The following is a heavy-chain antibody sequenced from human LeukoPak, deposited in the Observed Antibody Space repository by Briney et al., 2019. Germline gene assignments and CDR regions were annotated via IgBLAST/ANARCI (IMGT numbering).Heavy chain of an antibody. CDR1: GFTFSSYA. V-gene: IGHV3-23*01. J-gene: IGHJ6*02. CDR3: AKQGYSFVKYYGMDV. Sequence: PGGSLRLSCAASGFTFSSYAMSWVRQAPGKGLEWVSTISGSGDSTYYADSVKGRFTISRDNSKNTLYLQMNSLRAEDTALYYCAKQGYSFVKYYGMDVRGQGTTVTVSS. D-gene: IGHD5-18*01. CDR2: ISGSGDST.